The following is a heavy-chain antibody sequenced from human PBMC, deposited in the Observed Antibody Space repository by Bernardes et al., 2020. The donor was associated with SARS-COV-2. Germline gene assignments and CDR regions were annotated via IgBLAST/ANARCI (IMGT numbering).Heavy chain of an antibody. V-gene: IGHV4-34*01. D-gene: IGHD1-26*01. Sequence: SETLSLTRAVYGGSFSGYYWSWIRQPPGKGLEWIGEINHSGSTNYNPSLKSRVTISVDTSKNQFSLKLSSVTAADTAVYYCARGGGRSDYYYYYYGMDVWGQGTTVTVSS. CDR3: ARGGGRSDYYYYYYGMDV. CDR2: INHSGST. CDR1: GGSFSGYY. J-gene: IGHJ6*02.